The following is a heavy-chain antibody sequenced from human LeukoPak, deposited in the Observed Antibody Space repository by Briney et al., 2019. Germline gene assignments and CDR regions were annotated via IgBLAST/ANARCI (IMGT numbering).Heavy chain of an antibody. D-gene: IGHD3-10*01. J-gene: IGHJ5*02. Sequence: GGSLRLSCVGSGFTFSSIYMSWARQPPGKGREWVDHINQDGSQKYYVDALRGRFTVSRDNAKNSQYLQMNSLRAEDTAVYYCARKLYYYATTDSGWFVPWGQGALVTVSS. CDR1: GFTFSSIY. CDR2: INQDGSQK. V-gene: IGHV3-7*01. CDR3: ARKLYYYATTDSGWFVP.